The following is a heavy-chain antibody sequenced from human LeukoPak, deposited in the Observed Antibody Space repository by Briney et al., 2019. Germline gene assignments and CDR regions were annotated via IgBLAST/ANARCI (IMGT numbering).Heavy chain of an antibody. CDR2: ISAYNGNT. J-gene: IGHJ4*02. D-gene: IGHD2/OR15-2a*01. CDR1: GYTFTSYG. V-gene: IGHV1-18*01. Sequence: GASVKVSCTASGYTFTSYGISWVRQAPGQGLEWMGWISAYNGNTNYAQKFQGKVTMTRNNSISTAYMELSSLRSEDTAVYYCGRGRSSPYFFDYWGQGTLVTVSS. CDR3: GRGRSSPYFFDY.